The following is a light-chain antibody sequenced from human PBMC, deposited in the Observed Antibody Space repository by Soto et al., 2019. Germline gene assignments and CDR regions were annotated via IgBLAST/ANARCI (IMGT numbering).Light chain of an antibody. CDR2: LGY. CDR1: QSLLHSNGYNY. V-gene: IGKV2-28*01. Sequence: DIVMTQSPLSLPVTPGEPASISCRSSQSLLHSNGYNYLDWYLQKPGQSPQLLIYLGYNRASGVPDRFSGSGSGTDFTLKISRVEAEDVWVYYCMQALQTPLTVGGGTKVEIK. CDR3: MQALQTPLT. J-gene: IGKJ4*01.